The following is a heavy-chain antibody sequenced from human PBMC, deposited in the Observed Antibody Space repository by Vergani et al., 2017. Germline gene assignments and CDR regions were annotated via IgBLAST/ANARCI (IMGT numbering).Heavy chain of an antibody. CDR1: GGTFSSYA. J-gene: IGHJ5*02. D-gene: IGHD2-2*02. Sequence: QVQLVQSGAEVKKPGSSVKVSCKASGGTFSSYAISWVRQAPGQGLEWMGGIIPIFGTANYAQQFQGRVTITADESTSTAYMELISLRSEDTAVYYCAIMGXSTSCYRVYNWFDPWGQGTLVTVSS. CDR3: AIMGXSTSCYRVYNWFDP. V-gene: IGHV1-69*01. CDR2: IIPIFGTA.